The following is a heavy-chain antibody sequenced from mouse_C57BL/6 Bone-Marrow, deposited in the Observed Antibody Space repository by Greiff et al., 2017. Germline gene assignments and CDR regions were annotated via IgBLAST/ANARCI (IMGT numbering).Heavy chain of an antibody. V-gene: IGHV1-72*01. CDR1: GYTFTSYW. Sequence: QVHVKQPGAELVKPGASVKLSCKASGYTFTSYWMHWVKQRPGRGLEWIGRIDPNSGGTKYNEKFKSKATLTVDKPSSTAYMQLSSLTSEDSAVYYCAKGPDLRDYAMDYWGQGTSGTVSS. D-gene: IGHD3-3*01. CDR2: IDPNSGGT. CDR3: AKGPDLRDYAMDY. J-gene: IGHJ4*01.